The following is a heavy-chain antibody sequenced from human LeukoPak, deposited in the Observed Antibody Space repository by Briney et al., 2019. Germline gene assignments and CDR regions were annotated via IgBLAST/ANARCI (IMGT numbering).Heavy chain of an antibody. CDR2: ISYDGSNK. V-gene: IGHV3-30-3*01. J-gene: IGHJ4*02. D-gene: IGHD1-26*01. CDR3: AREGVVGGTYYLDY. CDR1: GFTFSSYA. Sequence: PGGSLRLSCAASGFTFSSYAMHWVRQAPGKGLEWVAVISYDGSNKYYADSVKGRFTISRDNSKNTLYLQMNSLRAEDTAVYYCAREGVVGGTYYLDYWGQGTLVTVSS.